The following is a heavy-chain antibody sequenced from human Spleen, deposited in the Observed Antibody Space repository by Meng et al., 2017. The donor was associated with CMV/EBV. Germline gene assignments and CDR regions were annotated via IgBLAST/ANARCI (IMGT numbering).Heavy chain of an antibody. CDR1: GFTLSDYY. J-gene: IGHJ6*02. CDR2: ISSGGSTI. CDR3: TRVKGWSPYYSDYGMDV. Sequence: SLKISCAASGFTLSDYYMSWIRQAPGKGLEWVSYISSGGSTIYYADSVKGRFTISRDNAKNSLYLQMNNLRADDTAVYYCTRVKGWSPYYSDYGMDVWGQGTTVTVSS. V-gene: IGHV3-11*01. D-gene: IGHD3-3*01.